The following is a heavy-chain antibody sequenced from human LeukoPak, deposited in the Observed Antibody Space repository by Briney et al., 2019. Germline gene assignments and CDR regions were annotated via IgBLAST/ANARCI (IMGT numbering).Heavy chain of an antibody. V-gene: IGHV1-18*01. J-gene: IGHJ6*03. CDR1: GYTFTRYA. CDR3: ASLGSQQDMVRGAHMYYYYYMDV. CDR2: ISGYNGHT. D-gene: IGHD3-10*01. Sequence: ASVKVSCKASGYTFTRYAITWVRQAPGQGLEWMGWISGYNGHTKYAQKLQGRVSMTTDTATSTAYMEVRSLRSDDTAVYYCASLGSQQDMVRGAHMYYYYYMDVWGKGTTVTVSS.